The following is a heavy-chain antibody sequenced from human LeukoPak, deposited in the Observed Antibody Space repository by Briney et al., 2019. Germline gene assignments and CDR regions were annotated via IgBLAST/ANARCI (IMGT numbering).Heavy chain of an antibody. J-gene: IGHJ4*02. CDR1: GFTFSSYS. V-gene: IGHV3-21*01. Sequence: GGSLRLSCAASGFTFSSYSMNWVRQAPGKGLEWVSSISSSSSYIYYADSVKGRFTISRDNAKNSLYLQMNSLRAEDTAVYYCARVIRGSYSEALDYWGQGTLVTVSS. D-gene: IGHD1-26*01. CDR3: ARVIRGSYSEALDY. CDR2: ISSSSSYI.